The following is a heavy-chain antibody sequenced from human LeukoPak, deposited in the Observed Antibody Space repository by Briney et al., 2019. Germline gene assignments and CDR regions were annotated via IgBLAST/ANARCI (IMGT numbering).Heavy chain of an antibody. D-gene: IGHD3-3*01. J-gene: IGHJ4*02. V-gene: IGHV1-2*02. Sequence: GASVKVSCKASGYIFTGYYMHWVRQAPGQGLERMGWINPNSGGTNYAQKFQGRVTMTRDTSISTAYMELRSLRSDDTAVYYCARGFFWSGYYAAFDYWGQGTLVTVSS. CDR3: ARGFFWSGYYAAFDY. CDR1: GYIFTGYY. CDR2: INPNSGGT.